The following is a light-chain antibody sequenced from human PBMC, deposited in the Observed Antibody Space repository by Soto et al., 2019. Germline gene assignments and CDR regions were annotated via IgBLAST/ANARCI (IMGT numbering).Light chain of an antibody. J-gene: IGLJ3*02. V-gene: IGLV2-11*01. CDR1: NSNVGVYKN. CDR2: GVT. CDR3: CSYVGSYSGA. Sequence: QSVLIQPRSVSGSPGQSVTISCSGTNSNVGVYKNVSWYQQQPGKAPRLMIYGVTKRQSGVPDRFTGSKSGNTASLTISGLQAEDEADYYCCSYVGSYSGAFGGGTKLTVL.